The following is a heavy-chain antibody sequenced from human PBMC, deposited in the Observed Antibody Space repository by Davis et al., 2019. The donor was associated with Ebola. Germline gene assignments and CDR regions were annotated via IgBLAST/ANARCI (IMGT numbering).Heavy chain of an antibody. J-gene: IGHJ5*02. CDR3: ARDRSYYGSGRRGNWFDP. CDR2: INAGNGNT. CDR1: AYTFTSYA. Sequence: ASVLVSCKASAYTFTSYAMHSVRQAPGQRLEWMGWINAGNGNTKYSQKFQGRVTITRDTSASTAYMELSSLRSEDTAVYYCARDRSYYGSGRRGNWFDPWGQGTLVTVSS. D-gene: IGHD3-10*01. V-gene: IGHV1-3*01.